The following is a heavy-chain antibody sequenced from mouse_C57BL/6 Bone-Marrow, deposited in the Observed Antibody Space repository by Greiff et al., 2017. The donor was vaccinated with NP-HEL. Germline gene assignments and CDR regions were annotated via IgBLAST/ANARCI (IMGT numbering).Heavy chain of an antibody. D-gene: IGHD5-1*01. V-gene: IGHV1-66*01. CDR1: GYSFTSYY. CDR3: SCARVSKDY. CDR2: INTGSGNN. Sequence: QVQLQQSGPGLVKPGASVKISCKASGYSFTSYYIHWVKQRPGKGLEWIGCINTGSGNNKYNEKFKGKATLTADTSTSTAYMQLSSLTSEASAFYICSCARVSKDYWGQGTTLTVSS. J-gene: IGHJ2*01.